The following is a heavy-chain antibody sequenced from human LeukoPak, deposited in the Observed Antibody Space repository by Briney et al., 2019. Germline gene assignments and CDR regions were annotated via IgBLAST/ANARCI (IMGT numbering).Heavy chain of an antibody. J-gene: IGHJ4*02. CDR2: INTDSSIM. D-gene: IGHD6-13*01. CDR1: GFTYSDYS. CDR3: ARIKLNPGQHLDF. Sequence: GGSLRLSCAASGFTYSDYSMNWVRQDPGKGLEWVSYINTDSSIMYYTDSVKGRFTISRDNAKNSLYLQMNSLRADDTAVYYCARIKLNPGQHLDFWGQGTLVTAPS. V-gene: IGHV3-48*01.